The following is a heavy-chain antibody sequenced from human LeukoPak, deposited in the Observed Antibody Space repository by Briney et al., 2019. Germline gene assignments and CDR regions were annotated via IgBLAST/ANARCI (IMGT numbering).Heavy chain of an antibody. CDR3: ATVNPYGDPGYYYYYGMDV. Sequence: ASVKVSCKVSGYTLTELSMHWVRQAPGKGLEWMGGFDPEDGETIYAQKFQGRVTMTEDTSTDTAYMELSSLRSEDTAVYYCATVNPYGDPGYYYYYGMDVWGQGTTVTVSS. J-gene: IGHJ6*02. D-gene: IGHD4-17*01. CDR2: FDPEDGET. V-gene: IGHV1-24*01. CDR1: GYTLTELS.